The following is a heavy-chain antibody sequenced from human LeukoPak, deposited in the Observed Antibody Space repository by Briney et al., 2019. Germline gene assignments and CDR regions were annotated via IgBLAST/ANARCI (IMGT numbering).Heavy chain of an antibody. CDR2: ISNDGGST. V-gene: IGHV3-64*01. CDR1: GFTFSMYA. Sequence: GGSLRLSCAASGFTFSMYAMHWVRQAPGKGLEYVSAISNDGGSTYYANSVKGRFTISRDNSKNTLYLQMGSLRAEDMAVYYCVNYGMDVWGQGTTVTVSS. J-gene: IGHJ6*02. CDR3: VNYGMDV.